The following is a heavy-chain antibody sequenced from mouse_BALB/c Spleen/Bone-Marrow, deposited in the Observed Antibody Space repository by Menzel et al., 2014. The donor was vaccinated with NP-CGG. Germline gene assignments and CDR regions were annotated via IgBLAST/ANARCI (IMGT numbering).Heavy chain of an antibody. CDR1: GFTFSSFG. J-gene: IGHJ4*01. Sequence: EVKVVESGGGLVQPGGSRKLSCAASGFTFSSFGMHWVRQAPEKGLEWVAYISSGSSTIYYANTLKDRFTISRDNPKNNLFLQMTSLRSEDTAMYYCARARSTMITTGTLDYWGQGTSVTVSS. V-gene: IGHV5-17*02. CDR2: ISSGSSTI. D-gene: IGHD2-4*01. CDR3: ARARSTMITTGTLDY.